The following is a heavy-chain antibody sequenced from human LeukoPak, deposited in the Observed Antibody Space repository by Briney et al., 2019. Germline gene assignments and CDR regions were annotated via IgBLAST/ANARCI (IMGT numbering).Heavy chain of an antibody. CDR1: GGSISSGGYY. J-gene: IGHJ4*02. D-gene: IGHD5/OR15-5a*01. Sequence: TLSLTCTVSGGSISSGGYYWSWIRQHPGKGLEWIGYIYYSGSTYYNPSLKSRVTISVDTSKNQFSLKLSSVTAADTAVYYCARLKVSPDYFDYWGQGTLVTVSS. V-gene: IGHV4-31*03. CDR2: IYYSGST. CDR3: ARLKVSPDYFDY.